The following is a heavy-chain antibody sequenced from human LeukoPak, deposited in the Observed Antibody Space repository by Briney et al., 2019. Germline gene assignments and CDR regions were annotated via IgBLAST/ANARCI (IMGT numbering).Heavy chain of an antibody. CDR3: AINSWNNYYYFDY. D-gene: IGHD3-3*01. CDR1: GGSISSYH. V-gene: IGHV4-4*07. J-gene: IGHJ4*02. CDR2: IYTSGGT. Sequence: SETLSLTCTLSGGSISSYHWTWIRQPAGKGLEWIGRIYTSGGTNYNPSLKSRVTMSVDTSNNQFSLKLSSVTAADTAVYYCAINSWNNYYYFDYWGQGTLVTVSS.